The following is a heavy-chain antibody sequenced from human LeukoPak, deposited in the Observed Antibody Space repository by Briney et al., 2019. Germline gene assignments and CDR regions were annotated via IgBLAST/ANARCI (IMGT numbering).Heavy chain of an antibody. CDR2: IKQDGSEK. J-gene: IGHJ3*02. CDR3: ARDPYYYDSCGYYYVPAFDI. Sequence: GGSLRLSRAASGFTFNNYAMSWVRQAPGKGREWVANIKQDGSEKYYVDSVKGRFTISRDNAKNSLYLQMHSLRAQDTAVYYCARDPYYYDSCGYYYVPAFDIWGQGTMVTVSS. V-gene: IGHV3-7*01. D-gene: IGHD3-22*01. CDR1: GFTFNNYA.